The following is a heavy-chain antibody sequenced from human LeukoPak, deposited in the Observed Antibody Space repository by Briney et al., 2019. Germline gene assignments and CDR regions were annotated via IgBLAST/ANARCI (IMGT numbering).Heavy chain of an antibody. CDR1: GITVARND. CDR2: IYTGGNT. D-gene: IGHD1-26*01. V-gene: IGHV3-66*01. CDR3: VRDGGSYYYHGMDV. Sequence: GGSLRLSCVASGITVARNDMNWVRQAPGKGLEWVSVIYTGGNTNHVASVKGRFTISRDSSKNTLYLRMNSLRAEDTAVYYCVRDGGSYYYHGMDVWGQGTTVTVSS. J-gene: IGHJ6*02.